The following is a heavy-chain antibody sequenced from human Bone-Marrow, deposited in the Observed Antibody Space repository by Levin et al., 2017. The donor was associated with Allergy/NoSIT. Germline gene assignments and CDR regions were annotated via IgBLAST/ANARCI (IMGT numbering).Heavy chain of an antibody. Sequence: SVKVSCKASGGTFSSYAISWVRQAPGQGLEWMGGIIPIFGTANYAQKFQGRVTITADESTSTAYMELSSLRSEDTAVYYCARSTDYVWGSYRWYYFDYWGQGTLVTVSS. CDR3: ARSTDYVWGSYRWYYFDY. D-gene: IGHD3-16*02. CDR1: GGTFSSYA. J-gene: IGHJ4*02. CDR2: IIPIFGTA. V-gene: IGHV1-69*13.